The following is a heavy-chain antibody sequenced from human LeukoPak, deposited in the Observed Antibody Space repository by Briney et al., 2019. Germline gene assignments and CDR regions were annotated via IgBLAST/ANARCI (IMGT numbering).Heavy chain of an antibody. CDR2: ISSSSSYI. CDR1: GFTFSSYS. Sequence: GGSLRLSCAASGFTFSSYSMNWVRQAPGEGLEWVSSISSSSSYIYYADSVKGRFTISRDNAKNSLYLQMDSLRAEDTAVYYCARVRCSSSSCYSSSWSYFFDHWGQGTLVTVSS. J-gene: IGHJ4*02. CDR3: ARVRCSSSSCYSSSWSYFFDH. D-gene: IGHD2-2*02. V-gene: IGHV3-21*01.